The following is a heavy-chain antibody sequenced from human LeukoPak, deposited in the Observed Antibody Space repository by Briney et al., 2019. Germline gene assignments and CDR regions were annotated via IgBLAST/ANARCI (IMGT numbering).Heavy chain of an antibody. V-gene: IGHV3-9*01. Sequence: GRSLRLSCAASGFTFDDYAMHWVRQAPGKGLEWVSGISWNSGSIGYADSVKGRFTTSRDNAKNSLYLQMNSLRAEDTALYYCAKDIEGYCSSTSCYTGPLGYWGQGTLVTVSS. D-gene: IGHD2-2*02. J-gene: IGHJ4*02. CDR1: GFTFDDYA. CDR3: AKDIEGYCSSTSCYTGPLGY. CDR2: ISWNSGSI.